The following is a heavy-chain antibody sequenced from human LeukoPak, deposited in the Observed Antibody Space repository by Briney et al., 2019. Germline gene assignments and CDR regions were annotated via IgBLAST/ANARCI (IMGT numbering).Heavy chain of an antibody. CDR2: INPNSGGT. J-gene: IGHJ4*02. V-gene: IGHV1-2*02. CDR3: ARASGSYSFDY. CDR1: GYTFTGYY. D-gene: IGHD1-26*01. Sequence: ASVKVSCKASGYTFTGYYMHWVRQAPGQGLEWMGWINPNSGGTSYAQKFQGRVTMTRDTSISTAYMELSRLRSDDTAVYYCARASGSYSFDYWGQGTLVTVSS.